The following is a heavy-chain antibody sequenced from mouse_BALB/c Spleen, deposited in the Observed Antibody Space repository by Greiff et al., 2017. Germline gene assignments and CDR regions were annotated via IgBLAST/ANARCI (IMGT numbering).Heavy chain of an antibody. J-gene: IGHJ2*01. D-gene: IGHD4-1*02. CDR2: IDPANGNT. CDR1: GFNIKDTY. V-gene: IGHV14-3*02. Sequence: EVKLVESGAELVKPGASVKLSCTASGFNIKDTYMHWVKQRPEQGLEWIGRIDPANGNTKYDPKFQGKATITADTSSNTAYLQLSSLTSEDTAVYYCAQLGEGGFDYWGQGTTLTVSS. CDR3: AQLGEGGFDY.